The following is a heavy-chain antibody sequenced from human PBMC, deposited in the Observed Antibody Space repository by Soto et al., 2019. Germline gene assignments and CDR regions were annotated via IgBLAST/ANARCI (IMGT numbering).Heavy chain of an antibody. CDR1: GFTFGDYY. Sequence: QVQLVESGGDLVKPGGSLRLSCAASGFTFGDYYMNWIRQAPGKGLEWVSYISGSGSTIEYADSVKDRFTISRDTAKNSLYLQMNSLRPEDTAVYYCAIDQYGGADYWGQGTLVTVYS. V-gene: IGHV3-11*01. CDR3: AIDQYGGADY. J-gene: IGHJ4*02. CDR2: ISGSGSTI. D-gene: IGHD2-15*01.